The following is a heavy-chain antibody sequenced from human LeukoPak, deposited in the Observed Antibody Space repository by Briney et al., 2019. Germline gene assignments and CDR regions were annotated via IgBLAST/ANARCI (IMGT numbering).Heavy chain of an antibody. Sequence: PGGSLRLSCAASGFTFSSYWMSWVRQAPGKGLEWVANIKQDGSEKYYVDSVKGRFTVSRDNSKNTLYLQMNSLRGEDTAVYYCARDPNYYDSSGYYAFDIWGQGTMVTVSS. CDR1: GFTFSSYW. D-gene: IGHD3-22*01. CDR3: ARDPNYYDSSGYYAFDI. CDR2: IKQDGSEK. J-gene: IGHJ3*02. V-gene: IGHV3-7*03.